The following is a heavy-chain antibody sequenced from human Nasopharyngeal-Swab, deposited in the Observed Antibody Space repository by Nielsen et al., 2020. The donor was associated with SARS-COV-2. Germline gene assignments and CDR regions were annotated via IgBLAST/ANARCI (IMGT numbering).Heavy chain of an antibody. V-gene: IGHV3-23*01. CDR2: ISGSGGST. CDR1: GFTFSSYA. D-gene: IGHD2-2*01. J-gene: IGHJ5*02. CDR3: AKSSRIVVVPAAKWFDP. Sequence: GESLKISCAASGFTFSSYAMSWVRQAPGKGLEWVSAISGSGGSTYYADSVKGRFTISRDNSKNTLYLQMNGLRVEDTAVYYCAKSSRIVVVPAAKWFDPWGQGTLVTVSS.